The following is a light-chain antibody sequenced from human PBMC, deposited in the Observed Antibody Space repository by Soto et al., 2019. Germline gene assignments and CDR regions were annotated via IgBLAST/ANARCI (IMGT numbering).Light chain of an antibody. Sequence: QSALTQPASVSASPGQSITISCTCTTNEFGNYNLVSWYQQHPDKAPKLIIYEGSRRPSGVSNRFSGSKLGYTASLTISGLQAEDEADYYCCSYGGSSTFVFGGGTKLTVL. V-gene: IGLV2-23*03. J-gene: IGLJ3*02. CDR3: CSYGGSSTFV. CDR2: EGS. CDR1: TNEFGNYNL.